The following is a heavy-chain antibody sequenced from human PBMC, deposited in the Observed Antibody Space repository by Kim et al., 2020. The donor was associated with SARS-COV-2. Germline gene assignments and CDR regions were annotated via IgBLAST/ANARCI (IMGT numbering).Heavy chain of an antibody. J-gene: IGHJ5*02. V-gene: IGHV4-30-2*05. Sequence: RRVTISVTTSKNQFSLKLSSVTAADTAVYYCARGGLEEQQLVLGWFDPWGQGTLVTVSS. D-gene: IGHD6-13*01. CDR3: ARGGLEEQQLVLGWFDP.